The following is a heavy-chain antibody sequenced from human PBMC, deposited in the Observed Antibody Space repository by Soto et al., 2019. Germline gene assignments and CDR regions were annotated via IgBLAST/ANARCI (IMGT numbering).Heavy chain of an antibody. Sequence: QVHLLQSGAEVKKPGASVKVSCKPSGSTFTSYDFHWVRQAPGQGLEWMGIISPSGGSTSYVQKFQGRVTMSTDTSTSTVYMELSSLTADDTAVYYCAGERFTDNWFDPWGQGTLVTVSS. CDR2: ISPSGGST. D-gene: IGHD4-17*01. CDR3: AGERFTDNWFDP. J-gene: IGHJ5*02. CDR1: GSTFTSYD. V-gene: IGHV1-46*01.